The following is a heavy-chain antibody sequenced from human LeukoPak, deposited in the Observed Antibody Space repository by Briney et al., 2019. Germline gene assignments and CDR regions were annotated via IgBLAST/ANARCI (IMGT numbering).Heavy chain of an antibody. CDR2: IYHSGST. Sequence: SGILSLTCTVSGGSISSGGYYWSWIRQPPGKGLEWIGYIYHSGSTYYNPSLKSRVTISVDRSKNQFSLKLSSVTAADTAVYYCARVLLDGITIFEGGFDPWGQGTLVTVSS. J-gene: IGHJ5*02. CDR1: GGSISSGGYY. V-gene: IGHV4-30-2*01. D-gene: IGHD3-3*01. CDR3: ARVLLDGITIFEGGFDP.